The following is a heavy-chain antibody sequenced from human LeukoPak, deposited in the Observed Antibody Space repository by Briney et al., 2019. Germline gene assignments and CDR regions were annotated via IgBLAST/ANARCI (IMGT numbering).Heavy chain of an antibody. Sequence: PGGSLRLSCAASGFTFSSYGMHWVRQAPGKGLEWVAFIRYDGSNKYYADSVKGRFTISRDNSKNTLYLQMNSLRAEDTAVYYCAKVQTPSPHPLLWFGDIGYWGQGTLVTVSS. CDR1: GFTFSSYG. CDR2: IRYDGSNK. D-gene: IGHD3-10*01. V-gene: IGHV3-30*02. CDR3: AKVQTPSPHPLLWFGDIGY. J-gene: IGHJ4*02.